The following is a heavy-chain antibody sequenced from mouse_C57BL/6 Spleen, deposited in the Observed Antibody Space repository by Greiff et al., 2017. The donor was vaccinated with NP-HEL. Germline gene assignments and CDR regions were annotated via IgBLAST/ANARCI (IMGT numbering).Heavy chain of an antibody. CDR3: ARGDDYAMDY. CDR1: GFTFSDCG. V-gene: IGHV5-17*01. J-gene: IGHJ4*01. Sequence: EVHLVESGGGLVKPGGSLKLSCAASGFTFSDCGMHWVRQAPEKGLEWVAYISSGSSTIYYADTVKGRFTISRDNAKNTLFLQMTSLRSEDTAMYYCARGDDYAMDYWGQGTSVTVSS. CDR2: ISSGSSTI. D-gene: IGHD3-3*01.